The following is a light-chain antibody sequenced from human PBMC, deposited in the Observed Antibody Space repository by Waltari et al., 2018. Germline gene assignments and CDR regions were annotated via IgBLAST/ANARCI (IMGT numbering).Light chain of an antibody. CDR2: DAS. CDR1: QSVGSY. CDR3: QQRNIWPNT. J-gene: IGKJ2*01. Sequence: EIVLTQSPATLSSSPGERATLSCRASQSVGSYLAWYQPKPGQVPRLVIYDASSRATGVPARFSGSGSGTEFTLTISSLEPEDFAVYYCQQRNIWPNTFGQGTKLEIK. V-gene: IGKV3-11*01.